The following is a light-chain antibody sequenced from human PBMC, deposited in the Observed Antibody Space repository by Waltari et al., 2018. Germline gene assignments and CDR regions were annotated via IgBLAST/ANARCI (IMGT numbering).Light chain of an antibody. CDR1: SRHVGRYKF. CDR3: SSYAGGNTLV. Sequence: QPALTQPPSASGSPGHSVPLPCTASSRHVGRYKFVYWYQQYPRKAPKLIFYEVFTRPPGVPDRFSGSKSGNTASLTVSGLQPEDEADYYCSSYAGGNTLVFGGGTRLTVL. J-gene: IGLJ2*01. V-gene: IGLV2-8*01. CDR2: EVF.